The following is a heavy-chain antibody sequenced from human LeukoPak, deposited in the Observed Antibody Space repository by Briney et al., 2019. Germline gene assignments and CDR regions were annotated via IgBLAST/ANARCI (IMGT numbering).Heavy chain of an antibody. V-gene: IGHV3-11*01. Sequence: GGSLRLSCAASGFTFSDYYMSWIRQAPGKGLEWVSYISSSGSTIYYADSVKGRFTISRDNARNSLYLQMNSLRAEDTAVYYCARAPLGGADYMDVWGKGTTVTVSS. D-gene: IGHD3-16*01. CDR1: GFTFSDYY. J-gene: IGHJ6*03. CDR2: ISSSGSTI. CDR3: ARAPLGGADYMDV.